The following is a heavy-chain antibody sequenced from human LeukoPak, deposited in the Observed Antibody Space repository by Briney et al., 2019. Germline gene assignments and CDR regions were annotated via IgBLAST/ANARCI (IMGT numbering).Heavy chain of an antibody. CDR3: ARDPRGGDYYYYGMDV. CDR1: GGSVSSGSYY. J-gene: IGHJ6*04. D-gene: IGHD3-10*01. CDR2: IYYSGST. Sequence: KPSETLSLTCTVSGGSVSSGSYYWSWIRQPPGKGLEWIGYIYYSGSTNYNHSLKSRVTISVDTSKNQFSLKLSSVTAADTAVYYCARDPRGGDYYYYGMDVWGKGTTVTVSS. V-gene: IGHV4-61*01.